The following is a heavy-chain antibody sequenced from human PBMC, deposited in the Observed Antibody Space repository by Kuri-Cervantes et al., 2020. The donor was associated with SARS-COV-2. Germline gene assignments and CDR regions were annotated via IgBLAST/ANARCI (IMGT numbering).Heavy chain of an antibody. CDR2: ISGSGGST. D-gene: IGHD1-1*01. Sequence: GGSLRLSCAASGFTFSSYAMSWVRQAPGEGLEWVSAISGSGGSTYYADSVKGRFTISRDNSKNTLFLQMNSLRAEDTAVYYCVRDGDHWNFDYWGQGTLVTVSS. CDR1: GFTFSSYA. J-gene: IGHJ4*02. CDR3: VRDGDHWNFDY. V-gene: IGHV3-23*01.